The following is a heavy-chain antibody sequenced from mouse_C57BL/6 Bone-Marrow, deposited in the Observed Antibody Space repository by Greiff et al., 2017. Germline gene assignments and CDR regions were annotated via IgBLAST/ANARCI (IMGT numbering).Heavy chain of an antibody. CDR1: GYTFTDYE. Sequence: QVQLQQSGAELVRPGASVTLSCKASGYTFTDYEMHWVKQTPVHGLEWIGAIDPETGGTAYNQKFKGKAILTADKSSSTAYMELRSLTSEDSAVYYCRGSAGSAKGDLDYWGQGTTLTVSS. CDR2: IDPETGGT. D-gene: IGHD1-3*01. V-gene: IGHV1-15*01. CDR3: RGSAGSAKGDLDY. J-gene: IGHJ2*01.